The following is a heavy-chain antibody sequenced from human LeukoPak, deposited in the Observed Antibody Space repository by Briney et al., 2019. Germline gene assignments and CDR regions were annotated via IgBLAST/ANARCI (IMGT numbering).Heavy chain of an antibody. CDR3: ARNYHGSGTDLPPEYYSGMDI. D-gene: IGHD3-10*01. V-gene: IGHV1-2*02. J-gene: IGHJ6*02. Sequence: ASVKVSCKASVYNFNGYYIHWVRQAPGQGPEWMGWMNPDSRGIKYAQKFQGRVTMTRDTAIATVYLELRRLTSADTAVYYCARNYHGSGTDLPPEYYSGMDIWGQGTTVIVS. CDR1: VYNFNGYY. CDR2: MNPDSRGI.